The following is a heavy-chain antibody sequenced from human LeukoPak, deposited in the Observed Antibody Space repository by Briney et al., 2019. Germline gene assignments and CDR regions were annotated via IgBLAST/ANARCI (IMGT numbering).Heavy chain of an antibody. Sequence: GGSLRLSCEASGFTFSSYSMNWVRQAPGKGLEWVSFISSSSTTIYYADSVKGRFTISRDNAKNSLYLQVNSLRDEDTAVYYCAKGETYRFDYWGQGTLVTVSS. J-gene: IGHJ4*02. CDR2: ISSSSTTI. D-gene: IGHD2-21*01. CDR3: AKGETYRFDY. V-gene: IGHV3-48*02. CDR1: GFTFSSYS.